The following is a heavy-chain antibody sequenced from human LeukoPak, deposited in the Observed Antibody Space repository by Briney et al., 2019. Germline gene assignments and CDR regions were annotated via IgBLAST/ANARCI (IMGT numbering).Heavy chain of an antibody. Sequence: PSETLSLTCAVYGGSFSGYYWSWIRQPPGKGLEWIGEINHSGSTNYNPSLKSRVTISVDTSKNQFSLKLSSVTAADTAVYYCARDLGRSSGRWGQGTLVTVSS. CDR3: ARDLGRSSGR. V-gene: IGHV4-34*01. J-gene: IGHJ4*02. D-gene: IGHD6-19*01. CDR2: INHSGST. CDR1: GGSFSGYY.